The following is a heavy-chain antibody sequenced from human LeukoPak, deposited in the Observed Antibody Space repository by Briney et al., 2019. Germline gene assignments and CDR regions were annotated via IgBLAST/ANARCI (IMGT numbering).Heavy chain of an antibody. CDR3: ARGPGLVMGKGYFDY. CDR1: GFTFSNYA. Sequence: PGGSLRLSCAASGFTFSNYAMHWVRRAPGKGLEWVAATSHNEYNKYYADSVNGRFTISRDNSKNTLYLEVNSLRADDTAVYYCARGPGLVMGKGYFDYCGQGTLVTVSS. CDR2: TSHNEYNK. D-gene: IGHD6-19*01. V-gene: IGHV3-30-3*01. J-gene: IGHJ4*02.